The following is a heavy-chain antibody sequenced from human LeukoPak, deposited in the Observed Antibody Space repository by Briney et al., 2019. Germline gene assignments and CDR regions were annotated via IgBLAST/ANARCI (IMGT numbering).Heavy chain of an antibody. CDR3: ARRGDYGSAFDI. CDR2: IYSGGST. D-gene: IGHD3-16*01. CDR1: GFAVGSSY. Sequence: GGSLRLSCAATGFAVGSSYMSWVRQAPGKGLEWVSVIYSGGSTYYADSVKVRFTISRDNSKNTLYLQMNSLRGEDTAVYYCARRGDYGSAFDIWGQGTMVTVSS. V-gene: IGHV3-66*01. J-gene: IGHJ3*02.